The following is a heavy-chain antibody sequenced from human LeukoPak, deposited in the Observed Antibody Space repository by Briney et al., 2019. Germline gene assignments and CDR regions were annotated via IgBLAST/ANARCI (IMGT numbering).Heavy chain of an antibody. J-gene: IGHJ4*02. CDR3: AKDPHLTPITGTNEGENF. Sequence: PGGSLRLSCAASGFTFSNYAMSWVRQAPGKGLEWVSAIRGSGGSTYYADSVKGRFTISRDNSKNTLYLQMNSLRAEDAAVYYCAKDPHLTPITGTNEGENFWGQGTLVTVSS. CDR1: GFTFSNYA. D-gene: IGHD1-7*01. V-gene: IGHV3-23*01. CDR2: IRGSGGST.